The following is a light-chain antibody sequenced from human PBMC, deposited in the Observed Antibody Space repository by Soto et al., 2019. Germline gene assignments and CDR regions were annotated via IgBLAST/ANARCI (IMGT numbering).Light chain of an antibody. V-gene: IGKV1-5*03. Sequence: DIQMTQSPSTLSVSVGDRVTITCRASQSISSWLARYQQKPGKAPKSLIYKASSLESGVPSRFSGSGSGTEFTLTISSLQPDDFATYYCQQYSIYPITFGQGTRLEIK. CDR2: KAS. J-gene: IGKJ5*01. CDR3: QQYSIYPIT. CDR1: QSISSW.